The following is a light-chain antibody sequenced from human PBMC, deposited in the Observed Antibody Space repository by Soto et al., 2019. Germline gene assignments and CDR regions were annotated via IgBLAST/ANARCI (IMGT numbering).Light chain of an antibody. CDR1: SGHSSYA. J-gene: IGLJ2*01. CDR2: VSSDGSH. Sequence: QSVLTQSPSASASLGASVKLTCTLNSGHSSYAIAWHQQRPEKGPRYLMKVSSDGSHSKGDGIPDRFSGSSSGAERYLTISSRQSEDEADYYCQTWGTGIRVFGGGTQLTVL. V-gene: IGLV4-69*02. CDR3: QTWGTGIRV.